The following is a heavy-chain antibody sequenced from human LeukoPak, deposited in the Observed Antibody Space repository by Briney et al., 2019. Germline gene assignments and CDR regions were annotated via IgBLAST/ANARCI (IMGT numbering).Heavy chain of an antibody. V-gene: IGHV1-2*02. D-gene: IGHD2-2*01. J-gene: IGHJ5*02. Sequence: ASVTVSCKASGYTFTGYYMHWVRQAPGQGLEWMGWINPNSGGTNYAQKFQGRVTMTRDTSISTAYMELSRLRSDDTAVYYCANRYCSSTSCSRPFDPWGQGTLVTVSS. CDR1: GYTFTGYY. CDR3: ANRYCSSTSCSRPFDP. CDR2: INPNSGGT.